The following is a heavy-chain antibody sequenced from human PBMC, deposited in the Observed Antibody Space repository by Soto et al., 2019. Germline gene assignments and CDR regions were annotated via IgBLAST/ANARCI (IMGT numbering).Heavy chain of an antibody. CDR2: IYYSGST. CDR3: ARHGRREWELRHPHWFDP. Sequence: QLQLQESGPGLVKPSETLSLTCTVSGGSISSSSYYWGWIRQPPGKGLEWIGSIYYSGSTYYNPSLKSRVTISVDTSKNQFSLKLSSVTAADTAVYYCARHGRREWELRHPHWFDPWGQGTLVTVSS. J-gene: IGHJ5*02. D-gene: IGHD1-26*01. V-gene: IGHV4-39*01. CDR1: GGSISSSSYY.